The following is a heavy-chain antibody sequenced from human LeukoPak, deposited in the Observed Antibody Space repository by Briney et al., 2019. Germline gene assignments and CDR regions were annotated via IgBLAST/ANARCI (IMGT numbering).Heavy chain of an antibody. CDR3: ATYCSSTSCYIWGYYFDY. CDR1: GYTFTSYG. V-gene: IGHV1-69*13. D-gene: IGHD2-2*01. CDR2: IIPISGTA. Sequence: ASVKVSCKASGYTFTSYGISWVRQAPGQGLEWMGGIIPISGTANYAQKLQDRVTITADASTSTAYMELSSLRSEDTAVYYCATYCSSTSCYIWGYYFDYWGQGTLVTVSP. J-gene: IGHJ4*02.